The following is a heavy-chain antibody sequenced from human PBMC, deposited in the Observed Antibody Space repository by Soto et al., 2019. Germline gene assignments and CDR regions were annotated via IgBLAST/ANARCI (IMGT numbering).Heavy chain of an antibody. CDR1: GFTFSSYA. J-gene: IGHJ4*02. CDR2: ISYDGSNK. CDR3: ARDPNYYDSIGYYFDY. D-gene: IGHD3-22*01. V-gene: IGHV3-30-3*01. Sequence: QVQLVESGGGVVQPGRSLRLSCAASGFTFSSYAMHWVRQAPGKGLEWVAVISYDGSNKYYADSVKGRFTISRDNSKNTLYPQMNSVRAEDTAVYYCARDPNYYDSIGYYFDYWGQGTLVTVSS.